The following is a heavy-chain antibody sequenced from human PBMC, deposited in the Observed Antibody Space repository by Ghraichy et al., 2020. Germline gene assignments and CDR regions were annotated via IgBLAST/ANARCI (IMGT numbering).Heavy chain of an antibody. V-gene: IGHV3-23*01. Sequence: GGSLRLSCAASGFTFSSYAMSWVRQAPGKGLEWVSAISGSGGSTYYADSVKGRFTISRDNSKNTLYLQMNSLRAEDTAVYYCAKGGGRYYYGSGRYYFDYWGQGTLVTVSS. CDR3: AKGGGRYYYGSGRYYFDY. J-gene: IGHJ4*02. CDR2: ISGSGGST. CDR1: GFTFSSYA. D-gene: IGHD3-10*01.